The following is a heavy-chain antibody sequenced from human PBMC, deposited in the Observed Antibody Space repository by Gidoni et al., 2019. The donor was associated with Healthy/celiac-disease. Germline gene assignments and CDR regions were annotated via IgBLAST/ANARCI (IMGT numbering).Heavy chain of an antibody. CDR3: AKDEWELLGIGAFDI. J-gene: IGHJ3*02. V-gene: IGHV3-9*01. CDR1: GFTFDDYA. CDR2: ISWNSGSI. D-gene: IGHD1-26*01. Sequence: EVQLVESGGGLVQPGRSLRLSCAAPGFTFDDYAMHWVRQAPGKGLEWVSGISWNSGSIGYADSVKGRFTISRDNAKNSLYLQMNSLRAEDTALYYCAKDEWELLGIGAFDIWGQGTMVTVSS.